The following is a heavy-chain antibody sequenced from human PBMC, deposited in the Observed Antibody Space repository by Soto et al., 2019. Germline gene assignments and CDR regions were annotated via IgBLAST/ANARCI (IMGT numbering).Heavy chain of an antibody. CDR2: ISGSGGST. CDR3: AKDSGSSWFYYYYYYMDV. CDR1: GFTFSDYY. Sequence: PGGSLRLSCAASGFTFSDYYMSWIRQAPGKGLEWVSAISGSGGSTYYADSVKGRFTISRDNSKNTLYLQMNSLRAEDTAVYYCAKDSGSSWFYYYYYYMDVWGKGTTVTVSS. V-gene: IGHV3-23*01. D-gene: IGHD6-13*01. J-gene: IGHJ6*03.